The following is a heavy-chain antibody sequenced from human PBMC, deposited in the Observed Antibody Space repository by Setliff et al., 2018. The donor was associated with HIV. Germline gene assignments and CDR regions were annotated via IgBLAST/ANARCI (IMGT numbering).Heavy chain of an antibody. Sequence: SETLSLTCTVSGGSISSYYWSWIRQPPGKGLEWIGYIYTSGSTNYNPSLKSRVTISVDTSKNQFSLKLSSVTAADTAVYYCARTYSSSWYSSHLWVDYWGQGTLVTVSS. V-gene: IGHV4-4*08. CDR2: IYTSGST. CDR1: GGSISSYY. D-gene: IGHD6-13*01. J-gene: IGHJ4*02. CDR3: ARTYSSSWYSSHLWVDY.